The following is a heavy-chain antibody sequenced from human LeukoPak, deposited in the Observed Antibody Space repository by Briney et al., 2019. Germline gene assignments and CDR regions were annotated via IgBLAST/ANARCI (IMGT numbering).Heavy chain of an antibody. J-gene: IGHJ5*01. CDR3: AREGAYRTYGDYSPFDF. CDR2: VDYDGTT. D-gene: IGHD4-17*01. V-gene: IGHV4-39*07. Sequence: SETLSLTCTVSGGSISSSSYYWAWIRQPPGKGLEWIGSVDYDGTTYYNPSLKSRVTISLDTSKNQFSLRLNSVTAADTAVYYCAREGAYRTYGDYSPFDFWGQGTLVTVSS. CDR1: GGSISSSSYY.